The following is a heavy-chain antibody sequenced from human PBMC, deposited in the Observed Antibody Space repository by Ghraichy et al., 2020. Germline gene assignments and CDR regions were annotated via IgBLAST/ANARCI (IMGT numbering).Heavy chain of an antibody. CDR2: ISAYNGNT. Sequence: ASVKVSCKASGYTFTSYGISWVRRAPGQGLEWMGWISAYNGNTNYAQKLQGRVTMTTDTSTSTAYMELRSLRSDDTAVYYCARDRYCSSTSCYNYYYYGMDVWGQGTTVTVSS. CDR3: ARDRYCSSTSCYNYYYYGMDV. CDR1: GYTFTSYG. D-gene: IGHD2-2*02. J-gene: IGHJ6*02. V-gene: IGHV1-18*01.